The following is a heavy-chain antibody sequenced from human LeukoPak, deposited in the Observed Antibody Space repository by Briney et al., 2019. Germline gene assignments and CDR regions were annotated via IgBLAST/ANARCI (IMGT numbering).Heavy chain of an antibody. D-gene: IGHD6-13*01. CDR1: GYTFTDYY. Sequence: GASVKVSCKASGYTFTDYYMHWVRQAPGQGLEWMGWINPNSGGTNYAQKFQGRVTMTRDTSISTAYMELSRLRSDDTAVYYCARATGYSSRKRFDPWGQGTLVTVSS. J-gene: IGHJ5*02. CDR2: INPNSGGT. CDR3: ARATGYSSRKRFDP. V-gene: IGHV1-2*02.